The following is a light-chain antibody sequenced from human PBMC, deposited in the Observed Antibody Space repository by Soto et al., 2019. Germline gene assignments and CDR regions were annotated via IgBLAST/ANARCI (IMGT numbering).Light chain of an antibody. CDR3: QPYGSSPPYS. Sequence: EIVLTQSPATLSLSPGERATLSCRASQSVISNYLAWYQQKPGQAPRLLIYDASTRATGIPDRFSGSGSGTDFTLTISRLEPEDFAVYYCQPYGSSPPYSFGQGTKLEIK. J-gene: IGKJ2*03. CDR2: DAS. CDR1: QSVISNY. V-gene: IGKV3-20*01.